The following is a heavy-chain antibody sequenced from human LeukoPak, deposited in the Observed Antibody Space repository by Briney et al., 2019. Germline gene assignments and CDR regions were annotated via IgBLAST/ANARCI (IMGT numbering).Heavy chain of an antibody. J-gene: IGHJ4*02. V-gene: IGHV5-51*01. Sequence: GGALKISCKGSGYLFTSYWIGWVRQMPGKGLEWMGIIYPGDSDTRYSPSVQGQVTISADKSISTAYLQWSSLKASDPPMYYRARRYYYYLSNLLKYYFHHWAQGTLVPVPS. CDR1: GYLFTSYW. CDR2: IYPGDSDT. CDR3: ARRYYYYLSNLLKYYFHH. D-gene: IGHD3-10*01.